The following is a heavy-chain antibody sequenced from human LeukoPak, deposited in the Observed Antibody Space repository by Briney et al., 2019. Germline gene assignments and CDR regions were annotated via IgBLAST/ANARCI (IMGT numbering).Heavy chain of an antibody. J-gene: IGHJ6*04. Sequence: SETLSLTCTVSGASISSSSHYWGWIRQPPGKGLEWIGSIYYTGSTYYNPSLKSRVTISVDMSKNQFSLKLTSVTAADTAVYYCARRILMDVWGKGTTVTVSS. D-gene: IGHD2-15*01. CDR1: GASISSSSHY. CDR2: IYYTGST. V-gene: IGHV4-39*07. CDR3: ARRILMDV.